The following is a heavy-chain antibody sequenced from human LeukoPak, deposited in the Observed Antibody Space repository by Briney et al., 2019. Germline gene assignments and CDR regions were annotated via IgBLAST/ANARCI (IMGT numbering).Heavy chain of an antibody. V-gene: IGHV4-34*01. CDR2: INHSGST. D-gene: IGHD6-19*01. CDR1: GGSFSGYY. Sequence: SETLSLTCAVYGGSFSGYYWSWIRQPPGKGLEWIGEINHSGSTNYNPSLKSRVTISVDTSKNQFSLKLNSVTPEDTAVYYCARVSSVAVAGEFDYWGQGALVTVSS. CDR3: ARVSSVAVAGEFDY. J-gene: IGHJ4*02.